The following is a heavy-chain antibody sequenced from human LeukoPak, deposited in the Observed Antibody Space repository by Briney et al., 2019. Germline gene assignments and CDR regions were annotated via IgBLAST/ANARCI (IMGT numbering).Heavy chain of an antibody. D-gene: IGHD3-3*01. V-gene: IGHV4-30-4*01. J-gene: IGHJ6*02. CDR2: IYYSGRT. CDR3: ARDRYDSYPMDV. Sequence: SETLSLTCTVSGGSVSTGDDYWTWIRQSPGKGLEWIGSIYYSGRTYYNPSLKSRVTISVDTSKNQFSLKLSSVTAADTAVYYCARDRYDSYPMDVWGQGTTVTVSS. CDR1: GGSVSTGDDY.